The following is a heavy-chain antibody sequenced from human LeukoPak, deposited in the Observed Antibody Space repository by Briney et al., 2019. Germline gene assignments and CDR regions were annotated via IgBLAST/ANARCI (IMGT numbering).Heavy chain of an antibody. Sequence: GASVKVSCKVSGYTLTELSMHWVRQAPGKGLEWMGGFDPEDGETIYAQKLQGRVTMTTDTSTSTAYMELRSLRSDDTAVYYCARDRSEFDYWGQGTLVTVSS. J-gene: IGHJ4*02. CDR3: ARDRSEFDY. CDR2: FDPEDGET. CDR1: GYTLTELS. V-gene: IGHV1-24*01.